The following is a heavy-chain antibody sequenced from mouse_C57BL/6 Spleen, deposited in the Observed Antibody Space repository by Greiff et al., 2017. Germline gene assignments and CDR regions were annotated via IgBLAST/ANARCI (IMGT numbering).Heavy chain of an antibody. CDR3: TRYCEESECDY. CDR1: GYTFTSYG. Sequence: QVQLQQSGAELARPGASVKLSCKASGYTFTSYGMRWVKQRPGQGLEWIGEIYPRSGYTYYNQKFKGKATLTADKSSSTAYMELRSLTYEDSAVYYCTRYCEESECDYWGQGTTLTVSA. CDR2: IYPRSGYT. V-gene: IGHV1-81*01. J-gene: IGHJ2*01.